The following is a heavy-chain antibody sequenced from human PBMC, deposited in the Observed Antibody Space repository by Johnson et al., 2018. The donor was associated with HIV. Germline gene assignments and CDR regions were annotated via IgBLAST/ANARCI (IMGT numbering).Heavy chain of an antibody. Sequence: QVQLVESRGGVVQPGGSLRLSCAASGFTFSSYGMHWVRQAPGKGLEWVAVIWYDGSNKYYADSVKGRFTISRDNSNSTLYLQMNSLRGEDTAVYYCARGEAQEGWIQLQLYALDFWGQGTMVTVSS. J-gene: IGHJ3*01. CDR2: IWYDGSNK. V-gene: IGHV3-33*01. CDR3: ARGEAQEGWIQLQLYALDF. CDR1: GFTFSSYG. D-gene: IGHD1-1*01.